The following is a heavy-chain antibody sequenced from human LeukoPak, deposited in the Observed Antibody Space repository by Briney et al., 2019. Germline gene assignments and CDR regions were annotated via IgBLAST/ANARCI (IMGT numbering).Heavy chain of an antibody. Sequence: GGSLRLSCAASGFTVGSNYMSWVRQAPGKGLEWVSVIYSGGSTDNADPVKGRFTISRDNSKNTMYLQMNSLRVEDTAVYYCARDHFSGGSLLIDDWGQGTLVTVSS. CDR3: ARDHFSGGSLLIDD. V-gene: IGHV3-66*02. CDR2: IYSGGST. D-gene: IGHD2-15*01. CDR1: GFTVGSNY. J-gene: IGHJ4*02.